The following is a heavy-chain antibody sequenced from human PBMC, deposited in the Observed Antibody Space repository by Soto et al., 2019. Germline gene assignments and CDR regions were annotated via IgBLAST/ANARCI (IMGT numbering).Heavy chain of an antibody. CDR2: IIPIFGTA. V-gene: IGHV1-69*13. CDR3: ARYNKNKKVRGIVVNYYYGMDV. D-gene: IGHD2-2*01. CDR1: GGTFSSYA. J-gene: IGHJ6*02. Sequence: SVKVSCKASGGTFSSYAISWVRQAPGQGLEWMGGIIPIFGTANYAQKFKGRVTITADESASTAYMELSSLRSEDTAVYYCARYNKNKKVRGIVVNYYYGMDVWGQGTTVTVSS.